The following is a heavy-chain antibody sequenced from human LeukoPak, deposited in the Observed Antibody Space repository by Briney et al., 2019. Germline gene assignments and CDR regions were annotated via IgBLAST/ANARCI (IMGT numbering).Heavy chain of an antibody. V-gene: IGHV4-30-2*01. Sequence: SQTLSLTCAVSGGSISSGGYSWSWIRQPPGKGLEWIGYIYHSGSTYYNPSLKSRVTISVDRSKNQFSLKLSSVTAADTAVYYSARSGSESGDYFDYWGQGTLVTVSS. CDR1: GGSISSGGYS. D-gene: IGHD1-26*01. CDR3: ARSGSESGDYFDY. J-gene: IGHJ4*02. CDR2: IYHSGST.